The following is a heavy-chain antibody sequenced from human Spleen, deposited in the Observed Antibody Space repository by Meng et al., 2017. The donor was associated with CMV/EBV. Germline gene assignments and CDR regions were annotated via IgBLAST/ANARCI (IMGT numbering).Heavy chain of an antibody. D-gene: IGHD3-10*01. CDR1: GGSIISSSYY. CDR3: ARFRGYYYGMDV. Sequence: SETLSLTCSVSGGSIISSSYYWGWIRQPPGKGLEWIGSMYYTGSTYYSPSLKSRVTISVDTSKNQFSLKLSSVTAADTAVYYCARFRGYYYGMDVWGQGTTVTVSS. V-gene: IGHV4-39*07. J-gene: IGHJ6*02. CDR2: MYYTGST.